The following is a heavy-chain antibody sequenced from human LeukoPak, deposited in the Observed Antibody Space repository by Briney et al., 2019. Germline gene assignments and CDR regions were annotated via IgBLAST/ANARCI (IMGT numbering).Heavy chain of an antibody. Sequence: SVKVSCKASGGTFSNYAISWVRQAPGQGLEWMGGIIPIFGTANYAQKFQGRVTIAADESTSTAYMELSSLRSEDTAVYYCARDIYSGSGNLHWFDPWGQGTLVTVSS. CDR3: ARDIYSGSGNLHWFDP. V-gene: IGHV1-69*13. CDR1: GGTFSNYA. D-gene: IGHD3-10*01. CDR2: IIPIFGTA. J-gene: IGHJ5*02.